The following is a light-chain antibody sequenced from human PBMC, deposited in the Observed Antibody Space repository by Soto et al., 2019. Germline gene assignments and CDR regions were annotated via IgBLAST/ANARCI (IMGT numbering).Light chain of an antibody. V-gene: IGKV1-39*01. Sequence: DIQMTQSPSSLSASVGDRVTITCRASQSINNYLNWYQQKPGKAPNLLIYAGSTLQSGVPPRFSGSGSGTDFTLTISSVAPDDLATYYCQQSSTTPITFGQGTRLEIK. CDR2: AGS. CDR3: QQSSTTPIT. CDR1: QSINNY. J-gene: IGKJ5*01.